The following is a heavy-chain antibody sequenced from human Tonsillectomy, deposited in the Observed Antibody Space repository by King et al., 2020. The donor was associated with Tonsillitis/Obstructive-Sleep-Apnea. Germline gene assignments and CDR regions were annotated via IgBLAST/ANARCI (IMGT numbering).Heavy chain of an antibody. CDR3: AKGRDCSSTSCYAAVGG. Sequence: EQLVQSGGGLVQPGGSLRLSCAASGFTFSSYAMSWVRQAPGKGLEGVSGIRGSGGSTYYADSVKGRFTISRDNSENTLYLQMNSLRAEDTAVYYCAKGRDCSSTSCYAAVGGWGQGTLVTVSS. CDR2: IRGSGGST. J-gene: IGHJ4*02. D-gene: IGHD2-2*01. CDR1: GFTFSSYA. V-gene: IGHV3-23*04.